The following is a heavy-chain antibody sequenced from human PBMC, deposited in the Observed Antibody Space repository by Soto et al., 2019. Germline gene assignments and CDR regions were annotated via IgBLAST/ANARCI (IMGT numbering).Heavy chain of an antibody. CDR2: INHRGST. J-gene: IGHJ5*02. CDR1: GESFIGYY. CDR3: ARTEIVTTNWFDP. V-gene: IGHV4-34*02. D-gene: IGHD5-12*01. Sequence: QVHLQQWGAGLLKPSETLSLTCAVYGESFIGYYWTWIRQPPGKGLEWIGEINHRGSTNYNPSLKSRVTISIDTAKNQFSLKWSSVTAADTSVYYWARTEIVTTNWFDPWGQGTLVTGSS.